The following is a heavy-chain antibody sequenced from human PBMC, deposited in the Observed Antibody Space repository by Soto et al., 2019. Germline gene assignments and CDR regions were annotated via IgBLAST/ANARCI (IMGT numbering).Heavy chain of an antibody. J-gene: IGHJ4*02. CDR3: ARDGVGHTTFFGYFDY. CDR2: IRYDGSNI. D-gene: IGHD1-26*01. V-gene: IGHV3-33*01. CDR1: GFTFSGLG. Sequence: QVQLVEAGGGVVQPGRSLRLSCAASGFTFSGLGMHWVRQAPGKGLEWVAVIRYDGSNIYYADAVKGRFTISRDNSKDTLYLQMNSLRADDKAVYYCARDGVGHTTFFGYFDYWGQATLVTVSS.